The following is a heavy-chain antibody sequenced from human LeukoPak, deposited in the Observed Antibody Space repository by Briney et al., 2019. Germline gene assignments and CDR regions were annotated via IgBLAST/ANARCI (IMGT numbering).Heavy chain of an antibody. D-gene: IGHD3-22*01. V-gene: IGHV3-23*01. CDR1: GFTFSSYE. J-gene: IGHJ5*02. CDR2: ISGSGGST. Sequence: GGSLRLSCAASGFTFSSYEMNWVRQAPGKGLEWVSAISGSGGSTYYADSVKGRFTISRDNSKNTLYLQMNSLRAEDTAVYYCAKDLPTYYYDSSGYQRPTWFDPWGQGTLVTVSS. CDR3: AKDLPTYYYDSSGYQRPTWFDP.